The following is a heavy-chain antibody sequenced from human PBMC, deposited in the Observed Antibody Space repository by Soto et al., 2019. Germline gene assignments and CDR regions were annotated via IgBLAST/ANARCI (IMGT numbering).Heavy chain of an antibody. V-gene: IGHV4-61*01. Sequence: SETLSLTCTFSGGSFSSISNHYCSWIRQPPGKGLEWIGYISYSGSTSYNPSLKSRLIISVDTSQSQVSLKLTSVTAADTATYYCARERFNMFRRVVKSRWSDPWGPGTLVTVSS. CDR2: ISYSGST. CDR1: GGSFSSISNHY. D-gene: IGHD3-10*01. J-gene: IGHJ5*02. CDR3: ARERFNMFRRVVKSRWSDP.